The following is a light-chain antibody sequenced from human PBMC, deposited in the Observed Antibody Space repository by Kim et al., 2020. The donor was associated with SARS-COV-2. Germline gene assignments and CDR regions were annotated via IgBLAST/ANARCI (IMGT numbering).Light chain of an antibody. J-gene: IGKJ3*01. Sequence: ASVGDRVTITCRTTQSISSHLNWYQQNPGRAPKLLISAASTLQGGVPSRFSGSGSETDFTLSISSLQPEDFATYFCQQSYITPFTFVPGTKVDIK. CDR1: QSISSH. V-gene: IGKV1-39*01. CDR2: AAS. CDR3: QQSYITPFT.